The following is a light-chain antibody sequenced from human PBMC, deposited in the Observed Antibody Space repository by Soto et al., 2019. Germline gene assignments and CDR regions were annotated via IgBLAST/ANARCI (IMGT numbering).Light chain of an antibody. CDR1: QSISSW. J-gene: IGKJ1*01. CDR2: KAS. Sequence: DIQMTQSPSTLSASVGDRVIITCRASQSISSWLAWYQQKPGKAPNLLIYKASTLKRGVPSRFSGSGSGTEFTLTISSLQPDDFATDYCQQYDNDSWKFGQGTKVEIK. CDR3: QQYDNDSWK. V-gene: IGKV1-5*03.